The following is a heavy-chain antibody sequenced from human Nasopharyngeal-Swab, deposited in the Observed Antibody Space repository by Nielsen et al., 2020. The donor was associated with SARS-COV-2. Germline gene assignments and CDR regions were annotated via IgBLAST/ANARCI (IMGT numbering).Heavy chain of an antibody. Sequence: GESLKISCAASGFTFSSYGMHWVRQAPGKGLEWVAVIWYDGSNKYYADSVKGRFTISRDNSKNTLYLQMNSLRAEDTAVYYCATNFAYNWNDVPDYWGQGTLVTVSS. CDR2: IWYDGSNK. CDR1: GFTFSSYG. D-gene: IGHD1-1*01. V-gene: IGHV3-33*01. CDR3: ATNFAYNWNDVPDY. J-gene: IGHJ4*02.